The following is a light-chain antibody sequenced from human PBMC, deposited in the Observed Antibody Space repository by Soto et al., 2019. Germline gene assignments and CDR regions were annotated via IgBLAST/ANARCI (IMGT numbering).Light chain of an antibody. CDR1: SGHSSYA. J-gene: IGLJ7*01. Sequence: QSVLPQSPSASASLGASVKLTCTLSSGHSSYAIAWHQQQPEKGPRYLMKLNSDGSHSKGDGIPDRFSGSSSGTERYLTISSRQSEDEADYYGQTWGTGPAVFGGGTQLTVL. CDR3: QTWGTGPAV. CDR2: LNSDGSH. V-gene: IGLV4-69*01.